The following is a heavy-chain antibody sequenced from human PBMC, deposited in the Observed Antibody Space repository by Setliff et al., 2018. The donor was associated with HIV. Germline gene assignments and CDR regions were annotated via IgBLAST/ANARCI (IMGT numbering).Heavy chain of an antibody. J-gene: IGHJ5*02. CDR2: ISPDNGDT. V-gene: IGHV1-2*02. D-gene: IGHD5-12*01. Sequence: GASVKVSCKASGYTFIDYFIHWVRQAPGQGLEWMGWISPDNGDTNIPQRFRGRVTMTRDTSTNTAHMELIRPRFDDTAVYYCARAHFLVAMTRNWFDPWGQGTLVTVSS. CDR1: GYTFIDYF. CDR3: ARAHFLVAMTRNWFDP.